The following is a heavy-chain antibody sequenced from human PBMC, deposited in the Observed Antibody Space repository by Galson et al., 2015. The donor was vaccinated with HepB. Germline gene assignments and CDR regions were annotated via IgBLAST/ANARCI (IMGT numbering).Heavy chain of an antibody. CDR3: ARGYSSGLTTSYYYGMDV. J-gene: IGHJ6*02. Sequence: SVKVSCKASGYTFINYGITWVRQAPGQGLEWLGWISTFNGNTNYTQKLQGRVTMTTDTSTSTAYMDLRSLRSDDTGVYYCARGYSSGLTTSYYYGMDVWGQGTTATVSS. CDR2: ISTFNGNT. CDR1: GYTFINYG. D-gene: IGHD6-19*01. V-gene: IGHV1-18*01.